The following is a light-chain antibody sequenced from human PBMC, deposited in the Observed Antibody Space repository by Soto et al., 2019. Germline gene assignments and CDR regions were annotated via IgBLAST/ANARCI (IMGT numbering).Light chain of an antibody. Sequence: EILFTQHPATLPLSPGDSATLSCRASQSVSSYLAWYPQKPGQSPIILIFIASTRDTGIPSRYCGSGSGREFTLTISSLQSEDFGVYFCQQSNNWTGTFGQGTKV. CDR3: QQSNNWTGT. CDR1: QSVSSY. V-gene: IGKV3-15*01. J-gene: IGKJ1*01. CDR2: IAS.